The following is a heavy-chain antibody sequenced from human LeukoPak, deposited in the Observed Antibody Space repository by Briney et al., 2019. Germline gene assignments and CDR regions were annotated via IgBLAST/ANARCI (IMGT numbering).Heavy chain of an antibody. CDR1: GGTFSSYA. CDR3: ASNYGDYEAYFDY. D-gene: IGHD4-17*01. Sequence: ASVKVSCKASGGTFSSYAISWVRQAPGQRLEWMGWINAGNGNTKYSQKFQGRVTITRDTSASTAYMELSSLRSEDTAVYYCASNYGDYEAYFDYWGQGTLVTVSS. J-gene: IGHJ4*02. CDR2: INAGNGNT. V-gene: IGHV1-3*01.